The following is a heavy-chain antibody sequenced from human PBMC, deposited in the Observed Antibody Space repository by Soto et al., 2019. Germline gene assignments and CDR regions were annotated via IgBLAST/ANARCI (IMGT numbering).Heavy chain of an antibody. J-gene: IGHJ6*02. Sequence: QVQLVQSGAEVKKPGSSVKVSCKASGGTFSSYAISWVRQAPGQGLEWMGGIIPIFGTANYAQKFQGRVTIPADESTSTDYMELSSLRSEDTAVYYWARHVPAAGYYYGMDVWGQGTTVTVSS. D-gene: IGHD2-2*01. V-gene: IGHV1-69*12. CDR2: IIPIFGTA. CDR3: ARHVPAAGYYYGMDV. CDR1: GGTFSSYA.